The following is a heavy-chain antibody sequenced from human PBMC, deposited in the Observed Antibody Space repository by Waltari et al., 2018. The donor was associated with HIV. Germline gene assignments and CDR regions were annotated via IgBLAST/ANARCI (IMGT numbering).Heavy chain of an antibody. J-gene: IGHJ2*01. CDR2: IYYTGRA. D-gene: IGHD1-26*01. CDR1: GGSVRRSSYF. CDR3: ARHALRVGAAYWNFDL. V-gene: IGHV4-39*01. Sequence: QLQLQESGPGLVQPSETLSPTGTVSGGSVRRSSYFCAWIRQPPGKGLEWIGRIYYTGRAYYNPSLKSRVTISVDTSKNQFSLKVTSVTAADTAVYYCARHALRVGAAYWNFDLWGRGTLVTVSS.